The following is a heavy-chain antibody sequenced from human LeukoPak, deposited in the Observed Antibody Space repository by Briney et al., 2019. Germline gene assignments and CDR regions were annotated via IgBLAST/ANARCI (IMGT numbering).Heavy chain of an antibody. Sequence: SETLSLTCTVSGGSISSSSYYWGWIRQPPGRGLEWIGSIYYSGSTYYNPSLKSRVTISVDSSKNQFSLKLSSVTAADTAVYYCARHYYDSSGYTTWGQGTLVTVSS. J-gene: IGHJ5*02. CDR1: GGSISSSSYY. V-gene: IGHV4-39*01. D-gene: IGHD3-22*01. CDR2: IYYSGST. CDR3: ARHYYDSSGYTT.